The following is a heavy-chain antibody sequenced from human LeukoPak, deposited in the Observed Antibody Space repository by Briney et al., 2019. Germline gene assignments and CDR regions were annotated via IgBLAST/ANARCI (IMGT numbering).Heavy chain of an antibody. CDR3: ARVRYNWNYGIDY. CDR1: GYTFTSYD. V-gene: IGHV1-8*03. Sequence: GASVKVSCKASGYTFTSYDINWVRQATGQGLEWMGWMNPNSGNTGYAQKFQGRVTITRNTSISTAYMELSSLRSEDTAVYYCARVRYNWNYGIDYWGQGTLVTVSS. J-gene: IGHJ4*02. D-gene: IGHD1-7*01. CDR2: MNPNSGNT.